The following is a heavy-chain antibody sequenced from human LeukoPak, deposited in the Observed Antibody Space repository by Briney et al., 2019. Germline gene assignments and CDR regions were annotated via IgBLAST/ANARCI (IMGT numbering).Heavy chain of an antibody. CDR1: GYNCILYG. V-gene: IGHV5-51*01. Sequence: GESLKISCKGSGYNCILYGIGWVRQMPGKGVEWMGSIYPGYSDTRSSQSFKGHVTISADKSISTAYLQWSSLKASDTAMYYCATTRARGALRLRELALEYWGQGTLVTVPS. CDR3: ATTRARGALRLRELALEY. J-gene: IGHJ4*02. CDR2: IYPGYSDT. D-gene: IGHD3-16*01.